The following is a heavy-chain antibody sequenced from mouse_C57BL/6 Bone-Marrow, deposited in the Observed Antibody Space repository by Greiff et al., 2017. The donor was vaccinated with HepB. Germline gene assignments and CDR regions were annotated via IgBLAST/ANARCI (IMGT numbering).Heavy chain of an antibody. V-gene: IGHV1-63*01. Sequence: QVHVKQSGAELVRPGTSVKMSCKASGYTFTNYWIGWAKQRPGHGLEWIGDIYPGGGYTNYNEKFKGKATLTADKSSSTAYMQFSSLTSEDSAIYYCARSGDFMDYWGQGTSVTVSS. J-gene: IGHJ4*01. CDR2: IYPGGGYT. D-gene: IGHD3-2*02. CDR1: GYTFTNYW. CDR3: ARSGDFMDY.